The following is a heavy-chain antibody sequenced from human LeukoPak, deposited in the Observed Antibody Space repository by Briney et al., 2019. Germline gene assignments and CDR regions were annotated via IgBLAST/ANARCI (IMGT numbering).Heavy chain of an antibody. CDR3: ARGVRRDGYNYLSY. CDR2: INPNSGGT. V-gene: IGHV1-2*02. D-gene: IGHD5-24*01. Sequence: ASVKVSCKASGYTFTSYYMHWVRRAPGQGLEWMGWINPNSGGTNYAQKFQGRVTMTRDTSISTAYMELSRLRSDDTAVYYCARGVRRDGYNYLSYWGQGTLVTVSS. CDR1: GYTFTSYY. J-gene: IGHJ4*02.